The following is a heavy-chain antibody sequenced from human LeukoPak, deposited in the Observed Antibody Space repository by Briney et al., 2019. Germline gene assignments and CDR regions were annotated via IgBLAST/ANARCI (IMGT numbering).Heavy chain of an antibody. V-gene: IGHV6-1*01. CDR1: GDSVSGSPAV. Sequence: SQTLSLTCAISGDSVSGSPAVWNWIRQSPSRGLEWLGRAYYRSKWYIDYAVPVKGRITITPDPAKNQCSLQLNSFTPEDTAVYYCGRGAVWGGTNFDSWGQGTLVTVSS. CDR2: AYYRSKWYI. D-gene: IGHD3-10*01. J-gene: IGHJ4*02. CDR3: GRGAVWGGTNFDS.